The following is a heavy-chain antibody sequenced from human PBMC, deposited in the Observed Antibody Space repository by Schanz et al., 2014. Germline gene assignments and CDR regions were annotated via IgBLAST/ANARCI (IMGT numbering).Heavy chain of an antibody. D-gene: IGHD1-1*01. J-gene: IGHJ2*01. CDR2: VFPNGIT. CDR3: ARDTTWRLDL. CDR1: GGSIRSGTYY. Sequence: QVQLQESGPGLVKPSQTLSLTCTVSGGSIRSGTYYWSWIRQPAGKALEWVGRVFPNGITNYNPSRKSRATISLETSKNQSSRTLTSLTAADTAVYYCARDTTWRLDLWGRGTLVTVSS. V-gene: IGHV4-61*02.